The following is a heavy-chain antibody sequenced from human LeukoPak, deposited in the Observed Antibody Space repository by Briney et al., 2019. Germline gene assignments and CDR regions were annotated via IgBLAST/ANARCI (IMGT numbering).Heavy chain of an antibody. CDR2: IYYTGST. D-gene: IGHD6-19*01. CDR1: GGSVSDYY. CDR3: ARVTGQWLVPDWFDP. Sequence: SETLSLTCTVSGGSVSDYYWSWIRQSPGKGLEWIGYIYYTGSTSYNPSLRSRVTMSADTSKNQFSLKLSSVTAADTAVYYCARVTGQWLVPDWFDPWGQGTLVTVSS. V-gene: IGHV4-59*02. J-gene: IGHJ5*02.